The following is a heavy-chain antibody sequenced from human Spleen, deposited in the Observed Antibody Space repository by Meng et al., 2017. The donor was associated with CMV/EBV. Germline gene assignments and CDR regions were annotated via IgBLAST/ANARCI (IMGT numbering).Heavy chain of an antibody. D-gene: IGHD3-3*01. V-gene: IGHV1-8*01. CDR2: MNPNSGNT. Sequence: ASVKVSCKASGYTFTNYDINWVRQATGQGLEWMGWMNPNSGNTGYAQKFQGRVTMTRSTSINTAYMEVSSLRPEDTAVYYCARVRFLEWSDAMDVWGQGTTVTVSS. CDR1: GYTFTNYD. J-gene: IGHJ6*02. CDR3: ARVRFLEWSDAMDV.